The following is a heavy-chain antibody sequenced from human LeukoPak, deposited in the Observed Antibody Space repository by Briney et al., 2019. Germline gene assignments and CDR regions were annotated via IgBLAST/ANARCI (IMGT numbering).Heavy chain of an antibody. CDR3: VRYFDTSGYPYYFDY. CDR1: GFTFSSYG. J-gene: IGHJ4*02. D-gene: IGHD3-22*01. V-gene: IGHV3-21*05. CDR2: ISSRNDDI. Sequence: GGSLRLSCVGSGFTFSSYGMNWVRQAPGKGLEWVSFISSRNDDINYADFVKGRFTISRDNAKNSLFLQMNSLSAEDTAIYYCVRYFDTSGYPYYFDYWGQGTLVTVSS.